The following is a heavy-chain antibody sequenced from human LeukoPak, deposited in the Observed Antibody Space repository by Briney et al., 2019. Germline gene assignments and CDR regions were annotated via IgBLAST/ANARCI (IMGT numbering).Heavy chain of an antibody. CDR3: ARAGPYSSSSSPYG. Sequence: GASVKVSCKASGYTFTGHYMHWVRQAPGQGLEWMGWINPNSGGTNYAQKFQGRVTMTRDTSISTAYMELSRLRSDDTAVYYCARAGPYSSSSSPYGWGQGTLVTVSS. J-gene: IGHJ4*02. D-gene: IGHD6-6*01. CDR2: INPNSGGT. CDR1: GYTFTGHY. V-gene: IGHV1-2*02.